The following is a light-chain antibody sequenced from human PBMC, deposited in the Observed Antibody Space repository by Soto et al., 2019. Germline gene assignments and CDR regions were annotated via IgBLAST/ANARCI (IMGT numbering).Light chain of an antibody. J-gene: IGKJ3*01. CDR1: QGIRNY. CDR3: QKYSSVPV. CDR2: AAS. Sequence: DIQMTQSPTSLSASVGDRVTITCRASQGIRNYVAWYQQIPGQAPKLLIYAASTSQSGVPSRFSGSGSGTDFTLTINRLQPEDVATYSCQKYSSVPVFGPGTKVEIK. V-gene: IGKV1-27*01.